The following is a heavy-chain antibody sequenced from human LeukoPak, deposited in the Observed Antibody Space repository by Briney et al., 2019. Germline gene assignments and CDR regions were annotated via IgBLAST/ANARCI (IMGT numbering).Heavy chain of an antibody. V-gene: IGHV3-74*01. CDR2: INSDGSST. CDR3: AGAAVIVPAAIDY. CDR1: GFTFSSNW. Sequence: PGGSLRLSCAASGFTFSSNWMHWVRQAPGKGLVWVSRINSDGSSTTYADSVKGRFTIARDNAKNTLYLQMSSLRAEDTAVYFCAGAAVIVPAAIDYWGQGTLVTVSS. J-gene: IGHJ4*02. D-gene: IGHD2-2*01.